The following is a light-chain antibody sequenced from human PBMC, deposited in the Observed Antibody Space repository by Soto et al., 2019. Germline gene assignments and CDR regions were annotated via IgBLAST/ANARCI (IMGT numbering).Light chain of an antibody. V-gene: IGLV2-8*01. CDR1: SSDVGGYNY. J-gene: IGLJ2*01. Sequence: QSALTQPPSASGSPGQSVTISCTGTSSDVGGYNYVSWYQQHPGKAPKLMIYEVSKRPSGVPDRFSGSKSGNTASLTVSGLQAEDEADYYCSSFAGNNNLVFGGGTKLIVL. CDR3: SSFAGNNNLV. CDR2: EVS.